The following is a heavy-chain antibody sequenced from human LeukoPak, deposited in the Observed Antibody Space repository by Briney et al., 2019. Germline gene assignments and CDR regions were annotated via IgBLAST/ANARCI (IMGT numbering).Heavy chain of an antibody. CDR1: GFTFTTYT. J-gene: IGHJ5*02. D-gene: IGHD2-15*01. CDR3: ATDSSSWNIFDN. CDR2: ISGSGYST. Sequence: GGSLRLSCAASGFTFTTYTMTWVRQAPGKGLNWISSISGSGYSTFYSESVKGRFTTSRDNSKNSVYLQMSNLTAGDTAVYFCATDSSSWNIFDNWGQGTLVTVSS. V-gene: IGHV3-23*01.